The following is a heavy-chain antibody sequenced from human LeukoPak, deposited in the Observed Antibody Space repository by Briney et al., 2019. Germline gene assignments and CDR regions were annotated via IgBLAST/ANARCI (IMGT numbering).Heavy chain of an antibody. CDR1: GGSFSGYY. CDR2: INHSGST. D-gene: IGHD3-9*01. J-gene: IGHJ4*02. V-gene: IGHV4-34*01. CDR3: ARSPFTISD. Sequence: SETLSLTCAVYGGSFSGYYWSWIRQPLGKWLEWIGEINHSGSTNYNPSLKSRVTISVDTSKNQFSLKLSSVTAADTAVYYCARSPFTISDWGQGTLVTVSS.